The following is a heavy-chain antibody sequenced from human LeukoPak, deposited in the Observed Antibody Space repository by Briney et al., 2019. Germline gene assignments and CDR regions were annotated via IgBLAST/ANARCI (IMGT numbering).Heavy chain of an antibody. CDR2: ISWNSGSI. CDR1: GFTFDDYA. J-gene: IGHJ4*02. Sequence: GRSLRLSWAASGFTFDDYAMHWVRQAPGKGLEWVSGISWNSGSIGYADSVKGRFTISRDNAKNSLYLQMNSLRAEDTALYYCAKEAAAGYFDYWGQGTLVTVSS. CDR3: AKEAAAGYFDY. V-gene: IGHV3-9*01. D-gene: IGHD6-13*01.